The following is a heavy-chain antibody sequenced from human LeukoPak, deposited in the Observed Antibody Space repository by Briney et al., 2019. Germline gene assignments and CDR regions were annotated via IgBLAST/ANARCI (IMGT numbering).Heavy chain of an antibody. J-gene: IGHJ6*03. Sequence: PSETLSLTCSVSGDSFSSSNYYWGWVRQPPGKGLEWIGSIYYSGSTYYNPSLKSRVTISVDTSKNQFSLKLSSVTAADTAVYYCARTANYYYYYLDVWGKGTTVTISS. CDR1: GDSFSSSNYY. CDR3: ARTANYYYYYLDV. CDR2: IYYSGST. V-gene: IGHV4-39*01.